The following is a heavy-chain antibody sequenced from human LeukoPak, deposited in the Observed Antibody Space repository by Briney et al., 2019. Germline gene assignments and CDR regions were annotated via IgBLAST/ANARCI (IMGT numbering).Heavy chain of an antibody. Sequence: SGRSLRLSSEPSGFPFSSYWMLLVRQAPRKGLVWVSRISGDGTIKTYADFVRGRFIVSRENTKNILYLQMNSLKVEDTATYFCSRSQFDYWGQGVLVTVSS. CDR3: SRSQFDY. CDR1: GFPFSSYW. J-gene: IGHJ4*02. V-gene: IGHV3-74*03. CDR2: ISGDGTIK.